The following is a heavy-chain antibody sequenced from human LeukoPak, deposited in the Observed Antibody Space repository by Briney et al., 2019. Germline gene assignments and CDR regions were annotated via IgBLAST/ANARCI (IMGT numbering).Heavy chain of an antibody. Sequence: GGSLRLSCAASGFAFSSYDMSWVRQAPGKGLEWVSVFSGGGDSAYYADSVKGRFTISRDNSKNTLYLQMNSLRAEDTAVYYCAKGGAAQRLYYSMDVWGKGTTVTVSS. D-gene: IGHD3-16*01. J-gene: IGHJ6*03. CDR3: AKGGAAQRLYYSMDV. CDR2: FSGGGDSA. CDR1: GFAFSSYD. V-gene: IGHV3-23*01.